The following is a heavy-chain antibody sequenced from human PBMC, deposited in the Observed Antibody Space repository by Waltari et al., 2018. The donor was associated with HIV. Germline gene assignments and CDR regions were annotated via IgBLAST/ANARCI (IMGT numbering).Heavy chain of an antibody. J-gene: IGHJ4*02. CDR3: AKDQGGEYSYETMGYFDY. D-gene: IGHD5-18*01. CDR2: IWFDGSNK. Sequence: QVQLVESGGGVVQPGRSLRLSCAASGFTFSSYGMHWVRQAPGKGLEWVAVIWFDGSNKYYADSVKGRFSISRDNSKNTLYLQMNSLRAEDTALYYCAKDQGGEYSYETMGYFDYWGQGTLVTVSS. V-gene: IGHV3-30*18. CDR1: GFTFSSYG.